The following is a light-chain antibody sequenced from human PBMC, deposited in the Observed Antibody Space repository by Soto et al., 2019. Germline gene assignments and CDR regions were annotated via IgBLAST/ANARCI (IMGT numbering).Light chain of an antibody. V-gene: IGKV3D-20*02. CDR2: GAS. CDR1: QSVSSNY. Sequence: EIVLTQSPGTLSLSPGERATLSCRASQSVSSNYLAWYQQKPGQAPRLLIYGASSRATGVPDRFSGSGSGTDFTLTISKLEPEDFAVYYCQQRSTWPQTFGQGTKVEIK. J-gene: IGKJ1*01. CDR3: QQRSTWPQT.